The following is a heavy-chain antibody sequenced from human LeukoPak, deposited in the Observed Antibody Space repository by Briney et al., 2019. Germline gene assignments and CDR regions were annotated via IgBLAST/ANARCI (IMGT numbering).Heavy chain of an antibody. V-gene: IGHV4-34*01. Sequence: SETLSLTCTVYGGSFSGYYWTWIRQPPGKGLEWIGEINHSGITNYNPSLKSRVTISVDTSKNQFSLKLSSVTAADTAVYYCAREGYYYDSSGYYYDAFDIWGQGTMVTVSS. J-gene: IGHJ3*02. CDR3: AREGYYYDSSGYYYDAFDI. CDR2: INHSGIT. CDR1: GGSFSGYY. D-gene: IGHD3-22*01.